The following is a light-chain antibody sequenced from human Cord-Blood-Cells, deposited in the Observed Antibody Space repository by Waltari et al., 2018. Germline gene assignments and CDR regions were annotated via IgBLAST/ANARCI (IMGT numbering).Light chain of an antibody. CDR2: RDS. CDR1: NLGSKN. J-gene: IGLJ2*01. CDR3: QVWESSTVV. Sequence: SYELTQPLSVSVALGQTARINCGGKNLGSKNVHWYQQKPGQAPVLVIYRDSNRPSGIPERFAGCNSGNTATLTISRAQAGDEADYYCQVWESSTVVFGGGTKLTVL. V-gene: IGLV3-9*01.